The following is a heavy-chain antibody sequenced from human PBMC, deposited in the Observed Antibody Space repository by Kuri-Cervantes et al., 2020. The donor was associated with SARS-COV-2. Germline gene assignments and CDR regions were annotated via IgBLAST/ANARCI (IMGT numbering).Heavy chain of an antibody. V-gene: IGHV3-23*01. CDR1: GFTFSSFA. CDR3: AKAEGGSSWSYKYYKLDV. J-gene: IGHJ6*02. D-gene: IGHD6-13*01. CDR2: ISDSGAVT. Sequence: GGSLRLSCAASGFTFSSFAMTWVRLTPGKGLEWVSIISDSGAVTYYADSVKGRFTISRDNSKNTLSLQMNSLRAEDTAIYYCAKAEGGSSWSYKYYKLDVWGQGTTVTVSS.